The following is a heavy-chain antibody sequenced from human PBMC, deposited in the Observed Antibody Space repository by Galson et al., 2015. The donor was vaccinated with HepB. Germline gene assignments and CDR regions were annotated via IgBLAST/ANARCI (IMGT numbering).Heavy chain of an antibody. CDR2: INTSGGST. J-gene: IGHJ4*02. CDR3: ARGPYSSFYYFDY. D-gene: IGHD6-6*01. V-gene: IGHV1-46*01. CDR1: GYTFTSYY. Sequence: SVKVSCKASGYTFTSYYIHWVRQVRQAPGQGLEWMGIINTSGGSTSYAQKFQGRVTMTRDTSTSTVYMELSSLRSEDTAVYYCARGPYSSFYYFDYWGQGTLVTVSS.